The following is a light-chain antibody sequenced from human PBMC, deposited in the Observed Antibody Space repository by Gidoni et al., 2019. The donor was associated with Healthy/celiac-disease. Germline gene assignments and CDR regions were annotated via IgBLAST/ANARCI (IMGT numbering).Light chain of an antibody. CDR3: QQRSNWPKT. Sequence: EIVLTQSPDTLSVSPGERATLSCRASQSVSSYLAWYQQKPGQAPRLLIYYASNSATGIPARFSGSGSGTDFTLTISSLEPEDFAVYYCQQRSNWPKTFGQGTKVEIK. CDR1: QSVSSY. V-gene: IGKV3-11*01. J-gene: IGKJ1*01. CDR2: YAS.